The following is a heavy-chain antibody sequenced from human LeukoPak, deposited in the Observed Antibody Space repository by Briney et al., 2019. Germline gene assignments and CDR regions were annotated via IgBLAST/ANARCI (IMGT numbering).Heavy chain of an antibody. CDR3: AKSKEVGATLFDY. J-gene: IGHJ4*02. V-gene: IGHV3-33*06. Sequence: GGSLRLSCAASGFTFSSYGMHWVRQAPGKGLEWVEVIWYDGSNKYYADSVKGRFTISRDNSKNTLYLQMNSLRAEDTAVYYCAKSKEVGATLFDYWGQGTLVTVSS. CDR1: GFTFSSYG. CDR2: IWYDGSNK. D-gene: IGHD1-26*01.